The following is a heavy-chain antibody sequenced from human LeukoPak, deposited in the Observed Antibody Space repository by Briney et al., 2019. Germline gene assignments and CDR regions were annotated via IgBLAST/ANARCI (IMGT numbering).Heavy chain of an antibody. CDR1: GFTFSSYS. J-gene: IGHJ4*02. CDR3: TSPITIFGVVAKNY. V-gene: IGHV3-73*01. Sequence: GGSLRLSCAASGFTFSSYSMNWVRQAPGKGLEWVGRIRSKANSYATVYAASVKGRFTISRDDSKNTVYLQMNSLKTEDTAVYYCTSPITIFGVVAKNYWGQGTLVTVSS. D-gene: IGHD3-3*01. CDR2: IRSKANSYAT.